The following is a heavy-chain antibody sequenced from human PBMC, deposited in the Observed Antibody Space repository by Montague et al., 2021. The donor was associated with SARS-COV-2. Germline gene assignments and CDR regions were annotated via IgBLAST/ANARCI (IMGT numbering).Heavy chain of an antibody. CDR1: GGSISGYY. V-gene: IGHV4-59*01. D-gene: IGHD4/OR15-4a*01. Sequence: SETLSLTCSVSGGSISGYYWSWLRQPPGKGLEWIGYIYCSGYNNYSPSFKSRVTLSVDTSKNQFSLKLSSVTAADTAIYYCARGPASGDFDAMATWGQGTFVTVSS. CDR2: IYCSGYN. CDR3: ARGPASGDFDAMAT. J-gene: IGHJ5*02.